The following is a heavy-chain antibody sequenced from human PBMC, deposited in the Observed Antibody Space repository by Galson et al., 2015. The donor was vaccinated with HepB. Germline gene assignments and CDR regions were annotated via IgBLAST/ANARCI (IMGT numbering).Heavy chain of an antibody. D-gene: IGHD5-12*01. CDR2: INAGAGTT. CDR1: GYTFTDYH. J-gene: IGHJ4*02. Sequence: SVKVSCKASGYTFTDYHMHWVRQAPGQGLEWMGIINAGAGTTTYAQNFQGRVTLARDTSTSTVYMELSSLRSEDTAVYYCARGLWGYAEIDYWDQGTMVTVSS. CDR3: ARGLWGYAEIDY. V-gene: IGHV1-46*01.